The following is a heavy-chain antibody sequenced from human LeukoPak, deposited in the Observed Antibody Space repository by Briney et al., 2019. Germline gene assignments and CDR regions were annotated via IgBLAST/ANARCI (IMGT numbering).Heavy chain of an antibody. J-gene: IGHJ4*02. CDR1: GFTFSSYS. Sequence: GGSLRLSCAASGFTFSSYSMNWVRQAPGKGLEWISYISSSSSTIYYTDSVKGRFTVSRDNAKNSLFLQMNSLRVEDTAIYYCARGYSSGQVAYWGQGTLVTVSS. CDR3: ARGYSSGQVAY. D-gene: IGHD6-19*01. V-gene: IGHV3-48*01. CDR2: ISSSSSTI.